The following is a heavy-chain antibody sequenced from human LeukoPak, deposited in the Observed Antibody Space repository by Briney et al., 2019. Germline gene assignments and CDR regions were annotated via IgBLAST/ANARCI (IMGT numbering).Heavy chain of an antibody. Sequence: GGSLRLSCVVSEFTFAVSWVRQAPGKGLEWVSTVNGRGDDSFHADSVKGRFTISRDTSSNTLYLHMSSLRAADTAMYYCVKMKGPERRHCFDYWSQGTQLIVSS. J-gene: IGHJ4*02. CDR1: EFTFA. V-gene: IGHV3-23*01. D-gene: IGHD1-1*01. CDR3: VKMKGPERRHCFDY. CDR2: VNGRGDDS.